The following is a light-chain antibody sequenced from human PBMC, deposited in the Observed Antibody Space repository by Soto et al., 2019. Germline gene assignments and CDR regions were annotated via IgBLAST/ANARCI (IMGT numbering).Light chain of an antibody. CDR2: RNN. CDR1: SSNIGSNY. Sequence: QSVLTQPPSASGTPGQRVTISCSGSSSNIGSNYVYWYQQLPGTAPKLLIYRNNQRPSGVPDRFSGSKSGTSASRAISGLRSEDEADYYSAAWDHSLSGPLFGGGTKVTVL. V-gene: IGLV1-47*01. CDR3: AAWDHSLSGPL. J-gene: IGLJ2*01.